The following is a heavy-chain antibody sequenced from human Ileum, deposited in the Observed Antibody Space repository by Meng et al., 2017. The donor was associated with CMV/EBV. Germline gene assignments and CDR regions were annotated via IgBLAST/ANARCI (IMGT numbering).Heavy chain of an antibody. CDR2: IHYSGST. D-gene: IGHD3-22*01. CDR1: GASISSSDYY. J-gene: IGHJ4*02. CDR3: ARASYYDSSYFDN. V-gene: IGHV4-30-4*08. Sequence: ARLQESGPVLVTPSQPLSLSCTVSGASISSSDYYWSWIRQPPGKGLEWIGYIHYSGSTYYNPSLKSRVTISEDTSKNQFSLKLNSVTAADTAVYYCARASYYDSSYFDNWGQGTLVTVSS.